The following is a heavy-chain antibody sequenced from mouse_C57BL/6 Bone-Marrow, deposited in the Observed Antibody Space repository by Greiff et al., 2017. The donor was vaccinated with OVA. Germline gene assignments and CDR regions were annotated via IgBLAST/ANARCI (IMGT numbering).Heavy chain of an antibody. V-gene: IGHV1S26*01. D-gene: IGHD2-1*01. CDR3: AGNYYAMDY. CDR2: INPSSGYT. Sequence: QVQLQQPGAELVMPGASVKLSCKASGYTFTSYTMHWVKQRPGQGLEWIGYINPSSGYTKYNQKFKDKATLTADKSSSTAYMQLSSLTSEDSAVYYCAGNYYAMDYWGQGTSVTVSS. CDR1: GYTFTSYT. J-gene: IGHJ4*01.